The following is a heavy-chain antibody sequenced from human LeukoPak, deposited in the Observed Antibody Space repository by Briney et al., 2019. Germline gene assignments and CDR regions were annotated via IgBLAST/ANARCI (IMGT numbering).Heavy chain of an antibody. J-gene: IGHJ4*02. CDR2: IKQDGSET. D-gene: IGHD4/OR15-4a*01. Sequence: GGSLRLSCAASGFSFSNYWMSWVRQAPGKGLGWVANIKQDGSETYYGDSVKGRFTISRDNAKNSLYLQMNSLRAEDTAVYYCASTLKRDYWGQGTLVTVSS. CDR3: ASTLKRDY. V-gene: IGHV3-7*01. CDR1: GFSFSNYW.